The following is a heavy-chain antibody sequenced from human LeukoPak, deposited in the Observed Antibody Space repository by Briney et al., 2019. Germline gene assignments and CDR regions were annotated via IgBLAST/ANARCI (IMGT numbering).Heavy chain of an antibody. CDR1: NDSFSSYY. Sequence: SETLSLTCTASNDSFSSYYWSWIRQPPGKGLEWIGYISHSGSTNYNPSLKSRLTISVGASRNQFFLELSSVTPADTAVYYCAGQGLGSSWFYHGGFYYCDSWGQGTLVTVS. V-gene: IGHV4-59*01. D-gene: IGHD6-13*01. CDR3: AGQGLGSSWFYHGGFYYCDS. J-gene: IGHJ4*02. CDR2: ISHSGST.